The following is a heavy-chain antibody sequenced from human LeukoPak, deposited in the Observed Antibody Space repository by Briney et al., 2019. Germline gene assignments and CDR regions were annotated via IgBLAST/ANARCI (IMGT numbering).Heavy chain of an antibody. CDR1: GDSVSRSSYY. CDR2: IYHSGST. Sequence: SETLSLTCTVSGDSVSRSSYYWDWIRQSPGKGLEWIGSIYHSGSTYYNPSLKSRVTISVDTSKNQFSLKLSSVTAADTAVYYCARQRDYGDNDYWGQGTLVTVSS. CDR3: ARQRDYGDNDY. V-gene: IGHV4-39*01. D-gene: IGHD4-17*01. J-gene: IGHJ4*02.